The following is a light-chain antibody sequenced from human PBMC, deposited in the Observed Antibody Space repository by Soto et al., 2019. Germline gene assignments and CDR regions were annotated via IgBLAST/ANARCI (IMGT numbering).Light chain of an antibody. CDR3: CSYAGSYTYV. CDR1: SSDVRGYNY. J-gene: IGLJ1*01. CDR2: DVS. Sequence: QSVLTQPRSVSGSPGQSVTISCTGTSSDVRGYNYVSWYQQHPGKAPKLMIYDVSKRPSGVPDRFSGSKSGNTASLTISGLQAEDEADYYCCSYAGSYTYVFGTGTKLTVL. V-gene: IGLV2-11*01.